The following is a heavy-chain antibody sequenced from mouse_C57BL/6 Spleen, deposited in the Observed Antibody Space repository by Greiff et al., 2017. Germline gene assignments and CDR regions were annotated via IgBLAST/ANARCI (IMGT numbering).Heavy chain of an antibody. CDR1: GYAFSSSW. D-gene: IGHD1-1*02. Sequence: QVQLKESGPELVKPGASVKISCKASGYAFSSSWMNWVKQRPGKGLEWIGRIYPGDGDTNYNGKFKGKATLTADKSSSTAYMQLSSLTSEDSAVYFCARGGGYGYFDVWGTGTTVTVSS. CDR2: IYPGDGDT. V-gene: IGHV1-82*01. J-gene: IGHJ1*03. CDR3: ARGGGYGYFDV.